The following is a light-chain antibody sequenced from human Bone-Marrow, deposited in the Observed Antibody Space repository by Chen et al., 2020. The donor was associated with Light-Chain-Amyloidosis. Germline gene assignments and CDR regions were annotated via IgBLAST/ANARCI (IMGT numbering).Light chain of an antibody. Sequence: SYKLTQTPSVSVSPGHPARITCSGDDLPTKYAYWYQQKPGQAPVLVIHRDTERPSGISERFSGSSSGTTATLTISGVQAEDEADYHCQSADSSGTYEVIFGGGTKLTVL. CDR3: QSADSSGTYEVI. J-gene: IGLJ2*01. V-gene: IGLV3-25*03. CDR2: RDT. CDR1: DLPTKY.